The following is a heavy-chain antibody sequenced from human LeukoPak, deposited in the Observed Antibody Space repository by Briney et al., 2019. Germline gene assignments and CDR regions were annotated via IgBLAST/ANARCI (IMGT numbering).Heavy chain of an antibody. V-gene: IGHV5-51*01. Sequence: GESLKTSCEGSGYSFTTYWIGWVRQMPGKGLEWMGITYPGDSDTRYSPSFQGQVTISADKSISTAYLQWSSLKASDTAMYYCARASSSSRNDYHYGMDVWGQGTTVTVSS. CDR2: TYPGDSDT. CDR3: ARASSSSRNDYHYGMDV. D-gene: IGHD6-6*01. J-gene: IGHJ6*02. CDR1: GYSFTTYW.